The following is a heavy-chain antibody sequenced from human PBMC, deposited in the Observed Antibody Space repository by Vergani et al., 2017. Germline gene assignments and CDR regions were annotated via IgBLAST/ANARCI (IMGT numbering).Heavy chain of an antibody. V-gene: IGHV5-51*01. D-gene: IGHD2-21*01. CDR1: ESSFISNE. J-gene: IGHJ4*02. CDR2: INPIDSKI. CDR3: TRHVPCGDGACLHFDH. Sequence: EVMLVQSGAEVKKPGVSLKISCKYSESSFISNEIAWVRQMSGKGLQWMGNINPIDSKIAYSPSFQGQAIMSLDKSITTAYLQWRSLKASATAIYYCTRHVPCGDGACLHFDHWGQGTQVTVSS.